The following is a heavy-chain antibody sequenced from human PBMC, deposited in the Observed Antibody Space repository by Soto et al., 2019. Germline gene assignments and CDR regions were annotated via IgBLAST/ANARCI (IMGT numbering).Heavy chain of an antibody. Sequence: ASVKVSCKASGYTFTSYDINWVRQATGQGLEWMGWMNPNSGNTGYAQKFQGRVTMTRNTSISTAYMELSSLRSEDTAVYYCARDRTIFGVVIMYSWFNPWGQGTLVTVS. CDR1: GYTFTSYD. CDR2: MNPNSGNT. D-gene: IGHD3-3*01. CDR3: ARDRTIFGVVIMYSWFNP. J-gene: IGHJ5*02. V-gene: IGHV1-8*01.